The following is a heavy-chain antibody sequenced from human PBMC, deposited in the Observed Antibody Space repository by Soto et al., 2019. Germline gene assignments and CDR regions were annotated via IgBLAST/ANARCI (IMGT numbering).Heavy chain of an antibody. Sequence: GGSLRLSCAASGFTFSRYAMTWVRQAPGRGLEWVSTITGSGRGTYYADSVKGRFTISRDNSKNTLYLQMNTLRADDTAVYSCTKTNPSRAHRSGWNDWFAPWSQRTLVTVSS. D-gene: IGHD6-19*01. CDR2: ITGSGRGT. J-gene: IGHJ5*02. CDR1: GFTFSRYA. CDR3: TKTNPSRAHRSGWNDWFAP. V-gene: IGHV3-23*01.